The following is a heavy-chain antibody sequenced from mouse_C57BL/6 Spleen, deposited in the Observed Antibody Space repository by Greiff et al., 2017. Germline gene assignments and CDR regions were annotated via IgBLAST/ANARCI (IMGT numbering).Heavy chain of an antibody. CDR2: INPSDGGT. V-gene: IGHV1-53*01. CDR1: GYTFTSYW. CDR3: ARGGYVSLYWYFDY. J-gene: IGHJ1*03. D-gene: IGHD1-1*01. Sequence: QVQLQQPGAELVKPGASVKLSCKASGYTFTSYWMHWVKQRPGPGLEWIGNINPSDGGTNYNEKFQSKSPLTVDKSSSTAYMQLSSLTSGVSAVDNCARGGYVSLYWYFDYWGKGTTVTVSS.